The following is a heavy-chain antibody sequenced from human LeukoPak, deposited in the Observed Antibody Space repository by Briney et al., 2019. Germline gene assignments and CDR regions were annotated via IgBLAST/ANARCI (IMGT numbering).Heavy chain of an antibody. CDR2: IYYSGST. V-gene: IGHV4-39*07. CDR3: ARLDYYYYMDV. CDR1: GGSISSGSYY. J-gene: IGHJ6*03. Sequence: SSETLSLTCTVSGGSISSGSYYWGWIRQPPGKGLEWIGSIYYSGSTYYNPSLKSRVTISVDTSKNQFSLKLSSVTAADTAVYYCARLDYYYYMDVWGKGTTVTVSS.